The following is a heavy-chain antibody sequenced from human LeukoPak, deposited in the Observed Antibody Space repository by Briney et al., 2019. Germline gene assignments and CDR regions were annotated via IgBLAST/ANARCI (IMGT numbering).Heavy chain of an antibody. Sequence: ASVKVSCKASGYTFTSYDINWVRQATGQGLEWMGWMNPNSGNTGYAQKFQGRVTMTRNTSISTAYMELSSLRSEDTAVYYCARGIQNSYDFWSGYQHYWGQGTLVTVSS. D-gene: IGHD3-3*01. CDR2: MNPNSGNT. CDR3: ARGIQNSYDFWSGYQHY. CDR1: GYTFTSYD. V-gene: IGHV1-8*02. J-gene: IGHJ4*02.